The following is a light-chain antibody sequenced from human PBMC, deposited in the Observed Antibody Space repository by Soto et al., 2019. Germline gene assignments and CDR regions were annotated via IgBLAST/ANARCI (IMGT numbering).Light chain of an antibody. CDR3: TQGLQTRYR. V-gene: IGKV2-28*01. CDR2: LGS. CDR1: QSLLHKNGFNY. J-gene: IGKJ1*01. Sequence: DIVMTQSPLSLPVTPGEPAAISCRSSQSLLHKNGFNYLDWYLQKPGQSPQLLIFLGSNRASGVGDRLSGSGSGTGFTFRISRVEPEDVGVYHFTQGLQTRYRVGQREKVDIK.